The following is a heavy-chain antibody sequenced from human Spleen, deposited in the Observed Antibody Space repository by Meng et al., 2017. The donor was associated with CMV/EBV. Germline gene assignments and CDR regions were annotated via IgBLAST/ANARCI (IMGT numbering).Heavy chain of an antibody. CDR3: ARSPVTTRGRWFDP. J-gene: IGHJ5*02. CDR1: GGPRSSSYW. Sequence: VSGGPRSSSYWWSWVRQPPGKGLEWIGEIYHIGTTKYNPSLKSRVSISVDKSKTHFSLTLNSVTAADTAVYYCARSPVTTRGRWFDPWGQGTLVTVSS. V-gene: IGHV4-4*02. D-gene: IGHD4-17*01. CDR2: IYHIGTT.